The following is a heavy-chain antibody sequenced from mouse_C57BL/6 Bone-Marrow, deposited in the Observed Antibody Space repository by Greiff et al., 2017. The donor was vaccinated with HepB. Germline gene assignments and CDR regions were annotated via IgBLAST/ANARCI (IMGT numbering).Heavy chain of an antibody. CDR3: ASPHYYGSSYGFAY. D-gene: IGHD1-1*01. CDR1: GFTFTDYY. J-gene: IGHJ3*01. V-gene: IGHV7-3*01. CDR2: IRNKANGYTT. Sequence: DVHLVESGGGLVQPGGSLSLSCAASGFTFTDYYMSWVRQPPGKALEWLGFIRNKANGYTTEYSASVKGRFTISRDNSQSILYLQMNALRAEDSATYYCASPHYYGSSYGFAYWGQGTLVTVSA.